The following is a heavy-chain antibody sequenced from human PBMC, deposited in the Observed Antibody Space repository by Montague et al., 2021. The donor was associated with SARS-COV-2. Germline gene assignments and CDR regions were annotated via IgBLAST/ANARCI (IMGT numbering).Heavy chain of an antibody. CDR1: GDSVVGLRRR. J-gene: IGHJ2*01. V-gene: IGHV6-1*01. Sequence: CAISGDSVVGLRRRSDGLTSDLPSHRELVCRLQYGTKWYNDYAVSVKSRVIINPDTSNNRISLQLNSVTPEDTAVYYCARAYCGGDCYFYWYFDLWGRGTLVTVSS. CDR2: LQYGTKWYN. D-gene: IGHD2-21*02. CDR3: ARAYCGGDCYFYWYFDL.